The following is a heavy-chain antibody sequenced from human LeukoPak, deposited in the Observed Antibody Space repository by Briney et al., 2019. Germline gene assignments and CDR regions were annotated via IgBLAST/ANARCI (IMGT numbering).Heavy chain of an antibody. CDR1: GFTVSSNY. Sequence: GGSLRLSCAASGFTVSSNYMSWVRQAPVKALEWVSVIYSGGSTYYADSVKGRFTISRDNSKNTLYLQMNSLRAEDTAVYYCARGSFDWLLHLGRYFDYWGQGTLVTVSS. V-gene: IGHV3-66*01. J-gene: IGHJ4*02. CDR2: IYSGGST. D-gene: IGHD3-9*01. CDR3: ARGSFDWLLHLGRYFDY.